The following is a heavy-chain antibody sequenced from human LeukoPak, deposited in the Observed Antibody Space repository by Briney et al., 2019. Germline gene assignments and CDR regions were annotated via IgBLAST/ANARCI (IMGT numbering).Heavy chain of an antibody. CDR2: NNPNSGGT. CDR1: GYTFTGYY. CDR3: ARGTHRWWYSSSWYESDY. D-gene: IGHD6-13*01. Sequence: GASVKVSCKASGYTFTGYYMHWVRQAPGQGLEWMGWNNPNSGGTNYAQKFQGRVTMTRDTSIGTAYMELSRLRSDDTAVYYCARGTHRWWYSSSWYESDYWGQGTLVTVFS. J-gene: IGHJ4*02. V-gene: IGHV1-2*02.